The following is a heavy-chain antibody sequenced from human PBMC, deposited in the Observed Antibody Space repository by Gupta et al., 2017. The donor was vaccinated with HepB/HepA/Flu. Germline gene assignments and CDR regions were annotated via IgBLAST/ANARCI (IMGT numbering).Heavy chain of an antibody. CDR2: LWYDGKTQ. V-gene: IGHV3-33*01. Sequence: QVQFVESGGGVVQPGRSLRLSCVASGLTFSRYGMHWVRQAPGKGLEWVAVLWYDGKTQYYADSVKGRFAISRDNSRNTLYLQMDSLRAEDSAVYYCATEDHGTSFDYWGLGTPVSVSS. J-gene: IGHJ4*01. CDR1: GLTFSRYG. CDR3: ATEDHGTSFDY.